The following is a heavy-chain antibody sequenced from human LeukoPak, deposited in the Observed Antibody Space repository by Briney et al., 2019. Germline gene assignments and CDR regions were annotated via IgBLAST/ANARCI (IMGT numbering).Heavy chain of an antibody. CDR1: GGSISSSSYY. CDR3: ARHPYAWFDP. CDR2: IYYSGST. V-gene: IGHV4-39*01. Sequence: SETLSLTCTVSGGSISSSSYYWGWIRQPPGKGLEWIGSIYYSGSTYYNPSLESRVTISVDTSKNQFSLKLSSVTAADTAVYYCARHPYAWFDPWGQGTLVTVSS. J-gene: IGHJ5*02. D-gene: IGHD2-8*01.